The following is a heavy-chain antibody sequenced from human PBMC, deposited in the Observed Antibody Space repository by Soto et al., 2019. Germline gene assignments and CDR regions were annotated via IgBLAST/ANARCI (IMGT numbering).Heavy chain of an antibody. Sequence: ASVKASCKASGGTFSSYAISWVRQAPGQGLEWMGGIIPIFGTANYAQKFQGRVTITADKSTSTAYMELSSLRSEDTAVYYCARGGYCSSTSCYVEYYFDYWGQGTLVTVSS. CDR1: GGTFSSYA. D-gene: IGHD2-2*03. CDR3: ARGGYCSSTSCYVEYYFDY. V-gene: IGHV1-69*06. CDR2: IIPIFGTA. J-gene: IGHJ4*02.